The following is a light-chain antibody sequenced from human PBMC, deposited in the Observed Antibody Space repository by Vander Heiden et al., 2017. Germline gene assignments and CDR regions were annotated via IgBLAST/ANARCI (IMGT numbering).Light chain of an antibody. Sequence: QSVLPQPPSVSGAPGQMVTIPCTGSTSTIGAGYDVHWYQQLPGNAPKLLIYDNINRPSGVPDRFSGSKSGTSASLAITGLQAEDEADYYCQSYDSSLGGHVVFGGGTKLTVL. V-gene: IGLV1-40*01. CDR1: TSTIGAGYD. J-gene: IGLJ2*01. CDR3: QSYDSSLGGHVV. CDR2: DNI.